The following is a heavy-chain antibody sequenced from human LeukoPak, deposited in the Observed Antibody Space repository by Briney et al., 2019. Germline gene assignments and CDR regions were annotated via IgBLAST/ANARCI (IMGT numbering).Heavy chain of an antibody. CDR3: ARTLPAVI. D-gene: IGHD2-2*01. J-gene: IGHJ4*02. CDR1: GFTFSSYS. Sequence: GGSLRLSCAASGFTFSSYSMNWVRQAPGKGLEWVSSISSSRSYIYYADSVKGRFTISRDNAKNSLYLQMNSLRAEDTAVYYCARTLPAVIWGQGTLVTVSS. CDR2: ISSSRSYI. V-gene: IGHV3-21*01.